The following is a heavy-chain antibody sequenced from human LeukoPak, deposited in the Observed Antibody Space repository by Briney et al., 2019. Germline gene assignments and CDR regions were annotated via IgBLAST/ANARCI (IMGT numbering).Heavy chain of an antibody. J-gene: IGHJ4*02. CDR1: GGSISSYY. D-gene: IGHD6-19*01. CDR2: IYTSGST. Sequence: SETLSLTCTVSGGSISSYYWSWIRQPAGKGLEWIGRIYTSGSTNYNPSLKSLVTMSVDTSKNQFSLKLSSVTAADTAVYYCARLQWLVPFYYFDYWGQGTLVTVSS. V-gene: IGHV4-4*07. CDR3: ARLQWLVPFYYFDY.